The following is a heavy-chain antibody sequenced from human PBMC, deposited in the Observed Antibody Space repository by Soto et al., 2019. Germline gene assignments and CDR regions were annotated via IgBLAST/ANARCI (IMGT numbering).Heavy chain of an antibody. V-gene: IGHV4-30-4*01. D-gene: IGHD6-13*01. CDR2: ISYSGST. CDR1: GGSISSGNYY. Sequence: SETLSLTCTVSGGSISSGNYYWSWILQPPGKGLEWIGFISYSGSTYYSTSLKSRVTISVDTSKNQFSLKLSSVTAADTAVYYCYSQGRSSWYLFDYWGQGTLVTVS. CDR3: YSQGRSSWYLFDY. J-gene: IGHJ4*02.